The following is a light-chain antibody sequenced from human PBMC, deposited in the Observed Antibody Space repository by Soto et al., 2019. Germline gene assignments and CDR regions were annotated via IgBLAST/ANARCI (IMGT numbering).Light chain of an antibody. CDR2: DAS. CDR3: QKYNSYSWT. V-gene: IGKV1-5*01. J-gene: IGKJ1*01. CDR1: QSISSW. Sequence: DIQMTQSPSTLSASVGDRVTITCLASQSISSWLAWYQQKPGKAPKLLIYDASSLESGVPSRFSGSGSGTEFTLTISSLQPDDFATYYCQKYNSYSWTFGQGTKVEIK.